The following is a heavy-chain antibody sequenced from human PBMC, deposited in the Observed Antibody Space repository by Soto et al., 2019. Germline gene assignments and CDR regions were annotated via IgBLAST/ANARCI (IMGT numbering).Heavy chain of an antibody. Sequence: GSLRLSCAASGFTFSSYAMHWFRQAPGKGLEWVAVISYDGSNKYYADSVKGRFTISRDNSKNTLYLQMNSLRAEDTAVYYCARDGPYRIAAAGGYYYYGMDVWGQGTTVTVSS. J-gene: IGHJ6*02. V-gene: IGHV3-30-3*01. CDR1: GFTFSSYA. CDR3: ARDGPYRIAAAGGYYYYGMDV. CDR2: ISYDGSNK. D-gene: IGHD6-13*01.